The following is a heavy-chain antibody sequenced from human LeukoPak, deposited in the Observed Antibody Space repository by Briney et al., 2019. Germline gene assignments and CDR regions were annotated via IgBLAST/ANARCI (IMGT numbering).Heavy chain of an antibody. CDR1: GFTFSSYE. CDR3: AKDRGRWATVTIIDY. V-gene: IGHV3-48*03. D-gene: IGHD4-17*01. J-gene: IGHJ4*02. Sequence: GGSLRLSCAASGFTFSSYEMNWVRQAPGKGLEWVSYISSSSSTIYYADSVRGRFTISRDNSKNTLYLHVNSLRADDTAVYYCAKDRGRWATVTIIDYWGQGTLVTVSS. CDR2: ISSSSSTI.